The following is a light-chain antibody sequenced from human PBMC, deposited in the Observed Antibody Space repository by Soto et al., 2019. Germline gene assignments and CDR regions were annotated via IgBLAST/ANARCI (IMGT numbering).Light chain of an antibody. Sequence: DIQMTQSPSSLSASVGDRVTITCRASQSISSFLNWYQQKPGKAPQLLIYAASSLQSGVPSRFSGSGSGTDFTLTISSLQPEDFATYYCQQSYTNPRTFSPGTKVDIK. CDR2: AAS. V-gene: IGKV1-39*01. CDR3: QQSYTNPRT. J-gene: IGKJ3*01. CDR1: QSISSF.